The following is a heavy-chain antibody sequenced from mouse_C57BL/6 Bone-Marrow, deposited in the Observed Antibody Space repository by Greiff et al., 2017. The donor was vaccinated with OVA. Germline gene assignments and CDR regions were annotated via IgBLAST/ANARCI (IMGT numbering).Heavy chain of an antibody. CDR2: IRNKAHGYTT. D-gene: IGHD2-1*01. Sequence: EVMLVESGGGLVQPGGSLSLSCASSGFTFPDYYMSWVRQPPGKALEWLGFIRNKAHGYTTEYSAPVKGRFTLSGGHYQSILYLQMNALRAQDSATYYSERYGDYGNRYAMDYCGKGTSVTVTS. CDR3: ERYGDYGNRYAMDY. CDR1: GFTFPDYY. J-gene: IGHJ4*01. V-gene: IGHV7-3*01.